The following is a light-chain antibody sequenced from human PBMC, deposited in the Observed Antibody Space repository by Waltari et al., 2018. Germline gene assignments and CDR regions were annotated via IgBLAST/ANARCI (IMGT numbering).Light chain of an antibody. CDR3: LQSTTDPYS. CDR1: QSLLHANGNTF. CDR2: KVT. Sequence: EIVMTQTPPSLPVTPGEPASISCRSSQSLLHANGNTFLHWYLQKPGQSPRLLISKVTNRESWVADGFSGSGSGTDFTLKINRVEPGDVGIYYCLQSTTDPYSFGQGTKVEI. J-gene: IGKJ2*03. V-gene: IGKV2-40*01.